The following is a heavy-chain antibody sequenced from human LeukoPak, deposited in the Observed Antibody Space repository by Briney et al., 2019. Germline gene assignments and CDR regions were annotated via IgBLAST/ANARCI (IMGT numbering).Heavy chain of an antibody. CDR2: IYYSGST. V-gene: IGHV4-31*03. D-gene: IGHD6-13*01. CDR3: AGISSWYGVAFDY. J-gene: IGHJ4*02. Sequence: SQTLSLTCTVSGGPISSGGYYWSWIRQHPGKGLEWIGNIYYSGSTYYNPSLKSRVTISVDTSKNQFSLKLSSVTAADTAVYCCAGISSWYGVAFDYWGQGTLVTVSS. CDR1: GGPISSGGYY.